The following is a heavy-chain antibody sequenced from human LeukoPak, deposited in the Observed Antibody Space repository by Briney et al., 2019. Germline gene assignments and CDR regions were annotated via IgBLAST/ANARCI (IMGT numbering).Heavy chain of an antibody. Sequence: PGGSLRLSCAASGFTFSSYAMHWVRQAPGKGLEWVAVISYDGSNKYYADSVKGRFTISRDNSKNTLYLQMNSLRAEDTAVYYCARDPYYDFWSGYYRGRPDAFDIWGQGTMVTVSS. V-gene: IGHV3-30-3*01. D-gene: IGHD3-3*01. CDR3: ARDPYYDFWSGYYRGRPDAFDI. J-gene: IGHJ3*02. CDR1: GFTFSSYA. CDR2: ISYDGSNK.